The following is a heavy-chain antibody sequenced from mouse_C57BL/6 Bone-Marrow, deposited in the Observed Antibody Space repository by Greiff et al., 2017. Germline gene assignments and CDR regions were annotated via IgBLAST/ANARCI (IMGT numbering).Heavy chain of an antibody. CDR1: GFTFSDYG. CDR2: ISSGSSTI. V-gene: IGHV5-17*01. J-gene: IGHJ3*01. D-gene: IGHD1-1*01. Sequence: EVKLVESGGGLVKPGGSLKLSCAASGFTFSDYGMHWVRQAPEKGLEWVAYISSGSSTIYYADTVKGRFTISRDNAKNTLFLQMSSLRSEDTAMYYCARYGSTWFAYWGQGTLVTVSA. CDR3: ARYGSTWFAY.